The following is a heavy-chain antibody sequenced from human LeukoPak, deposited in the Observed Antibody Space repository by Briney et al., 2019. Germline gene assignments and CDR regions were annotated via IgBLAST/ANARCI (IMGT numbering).Heavy chain of an antibody. CDR2: IRQDGSVQ. J-gene: IGHJ4*02. V-gene: IGHV3-7*01. CDR1: GLTFSSYW. CDR3: LVTTRSRGFDY. Sequence: RGSLRLSCAASGLTFSSYWMSWVRQAPGKGLEWVANIRQDGSVQNYVDSVKGRFTISRDNPKNSVYLQMSSLRAEGTAVYYCLVTTRSRGFDYWGQGTLVTVSS. D-gene: IGHD1/OR15-1a*01.